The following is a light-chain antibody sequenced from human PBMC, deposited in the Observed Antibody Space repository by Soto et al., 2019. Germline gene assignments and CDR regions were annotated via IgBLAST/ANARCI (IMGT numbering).Light chain of an antibody. J-gene: IGKJ2*01. V-gene: IGKV3-20*01. CDR1: QSVSSSY. CDR3: QEYGSSAVP. CDR2: GAS. Sequence: EIVLTQSPGTLSLSPGERATLSCRASQSVSSSYLAWYQQKPGQAPRLLIYGASSRATGIPDRFSGSGSGTDFTLTISRLEPEDLAVYYCQEYGSSAVPFGQGTKLEIK.